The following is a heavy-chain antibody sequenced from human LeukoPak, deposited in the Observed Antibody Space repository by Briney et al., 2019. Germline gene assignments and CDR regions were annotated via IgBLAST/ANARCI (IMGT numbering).Heavy chain of an antibody. V-gene: IGHV4-34*01. D-gene: IGHD3-10*01. CDR3: ARPTMVRAIDY. J-gene: IGHJ4*02. CDR1: GGSFSGYY. Sequence: PSETLSLTCAVYGGSFSGYYWNWIRQPPGKGLEWIGEINHSGSTNYNPSLKSRVTISVDTSKNQFSLKLSSVTAADTAVYYCARPTMVRAIDYWGQGTLVTVSS. CDR2: INHSGST.